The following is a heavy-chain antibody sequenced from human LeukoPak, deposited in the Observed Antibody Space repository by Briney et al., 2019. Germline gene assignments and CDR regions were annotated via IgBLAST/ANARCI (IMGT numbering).Heavy chain of an antibody. V-gene: IGHV3-23*01. Sequence: PGGSLRLSCAASGFTFSSYAMSWVRQAPGKGLEWVSAISGSGGSTYYADSVKGRFTISRDNSKNTLYLQMNSLRAEDTAVYYCANEAPTSEGGKQYNWFDPWGQGTLVTVSS. D-gene: IGHD2-15*01. J-gene: IGHJ5*02. CDR1: GFTFSSYA. CDR2: ISGSGGST. CDR3: ANEAPTSEGGKQYNWFDP.